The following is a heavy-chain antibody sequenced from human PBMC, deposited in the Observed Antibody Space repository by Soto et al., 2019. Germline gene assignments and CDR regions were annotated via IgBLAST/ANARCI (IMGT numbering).Heavy chain of an antibody. CDR2: VSGSGGST. J-gene: IGHJ4*02. D-gene: IGHD2-2*01. CDR1: GCTFSSYD. CDR3: ARAVVVIPAAGTHYFYY. Sequence: HPGGSLRLSCAASGCTFSSYDLSWGRQAPGKGLEWVSAVSGSGGSTYYADFVKGRVTISRDNSQNTLYLQMNSLRAEDTAVYYCARAVVVIPAAGTHYFYYWGQGTLVTVSS. V-gene: IGHV3-23*01.